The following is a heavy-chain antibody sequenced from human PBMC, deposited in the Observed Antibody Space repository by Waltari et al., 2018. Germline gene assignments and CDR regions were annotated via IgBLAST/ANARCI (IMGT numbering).Heavy chain of an antibody. CDR1: GGTFSSYA. CDR3: ARDPGITGTTLGSWFDP. V-gene: IGHV1-69*08. Sequence: QVQLVQSGAEVKKPGSSVKVSCKASGGTFSSYAISWVRQAPGQGLEWMGRTIPICGTANYAQKFQGRVTITADKSTSTAYMELSSLRSEDTAVYYCARDPGITGTTLGSWFDPWGQGTLVTVSS. J-gene: IGHJ5*02. D-gene: IGHD1-7*01. CDR2: TIPICGTA.